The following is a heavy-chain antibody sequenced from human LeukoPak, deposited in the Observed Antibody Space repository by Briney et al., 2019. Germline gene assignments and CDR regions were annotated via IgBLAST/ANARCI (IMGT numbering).Heavy chain of an antibody. D-gene: IGHD2-2*02. Sequence: ASVTVSCKASGGSFSRNAISWVRQAPGQGLEWMGRFIPMVGIATYAQKFQGRVTITEDRSTSTAYMELSSLRSEDTAVYYCARIQAVGVPVAIDAYYSYGMDVWGQGTAVSVSS. CDR2: FIPMVGIA. CDR3: ARIQAVGVPVAIDAYYSYGMDV. CDR1: GGSFSRNA. J-gene: IGHJ6*02. V-gene: IGHV1-69*04.